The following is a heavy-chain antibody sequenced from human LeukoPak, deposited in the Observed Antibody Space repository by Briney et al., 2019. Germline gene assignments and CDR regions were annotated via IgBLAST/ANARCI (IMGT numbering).Heavy chain of an antibody. CDR1: GFTFSSYA. J-gene: IGHJ4*02. Sequence: GGSLRLSCAASGFTFSSYAMSWVRQAPGKGLEWVSAISGSGGSTYYADSVKGRFTISRDNSKNTPYLQMNSLRAEDTAVYYCAKDHDYGDYYFDYWGQGTLVTVSS. CDR2: ISGSGGST. D-gene: IGHD4-17*01. V-gene: IGHV3-23*01. CDR3: AKDHDYGDYYFDY.